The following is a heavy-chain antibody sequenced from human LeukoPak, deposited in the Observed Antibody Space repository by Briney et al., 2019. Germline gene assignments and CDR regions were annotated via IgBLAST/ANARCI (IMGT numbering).Heavy chain of an antibody. CDR2: ISSSSSYK. Sequence: GGSLRLSCAASGFTFSSYSMNWVRQAPGKGLEWVSSISSSSSYKYYADPVKGRFTISRDNAKNSLYLQMNSLRAEDTAVYYCARRLYYYYGMDVWGQGTTVTVSS. CDR1: GFTFSSYS. V-gene: IGHV3-21*01. CDR3: ARRLYYYYGMDV. D-gene: IGHD2-21*01. J-gene: IGHJ6*02.